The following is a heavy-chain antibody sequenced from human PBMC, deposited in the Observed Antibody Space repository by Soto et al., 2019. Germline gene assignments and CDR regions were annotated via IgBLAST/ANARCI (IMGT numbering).Heavy chain of an antibody. CDR2: IYWDDDK. D-gene: IGHD4-17*01. V-gene: IGHV2-5*02. Sequence: SGPTLVNPTQTLTLTCTFSGFSLSSSGLGVGWIRQPPGKALEWLALIYWDDDKRYSPSLKSRPTITKDTSKNQVVLTMTNMDPVDTATYYCARTKADGPSFYDYGGYYYDLLSVSTKGTTVP. CDR1: GFSLSSSGLG. CDR3: ARTKADGPSFYDYGGYYYDLLSV. J-gene: IGHJ6*04.